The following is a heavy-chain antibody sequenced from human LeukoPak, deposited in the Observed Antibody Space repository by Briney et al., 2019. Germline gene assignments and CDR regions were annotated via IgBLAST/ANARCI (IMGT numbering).Heavy chain of an antibody. J-gene: IGHJ4*02. Sequence: PGRSLGLSCAASGFTFSSYATSWVRQAPGKGLEWVSAISGSGGSTYYADSVKGRFTISRDNSKNTLYLQMNSLRAEDTAVYYCAKGRVGVLDYWGQGTLVTVSS. CDR1: GFTFSSYA. CDR2: ISGSGGST. V-gene: IGHV3-23*01. D-gene: IGHD2-15*01. CDR3: AKGRVGVLDY.